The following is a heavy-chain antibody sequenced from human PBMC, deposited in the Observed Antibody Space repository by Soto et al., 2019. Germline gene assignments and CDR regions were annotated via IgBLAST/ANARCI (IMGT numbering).Heavy chain of an antibody. CDR3: ARLGAQEIDP. J-gene: IGHJ5*02. CDR1: GGSITSDYSC. V-gene: IGHV4-4*02. CDR2: IYHSGST. D-gene: IGHD3-16*01. Sequence: SETLSLTCTVSGGSITSDYSCWSWVRQPPGKGLEWIGEIYHSGSTNYNPSLKSRVTISVDKSKNQFSLKLSSVTAADTAVYYCARLGAQEIDPWGQGTLVTVSS.